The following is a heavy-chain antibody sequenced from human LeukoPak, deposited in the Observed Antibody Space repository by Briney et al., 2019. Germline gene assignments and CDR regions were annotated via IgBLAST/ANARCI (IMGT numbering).Heavy chain of an antibody. Sequence: GGSLRLSCAASGFTFSNYWMHWVRQAPGKGLVWVSRINNDGSSKNYADSVKGRFTISRDNAKDTLYLQMNSQRAEDTAVYYCAEGGGTVVDYWGQGTLLTVSS. J-gene: IGHJ4*02. D-gene: IGHD2-15*01. V-gene: IGHV3-74*01. CDR3: AEGGGTVVDY. CDR1: GFTFSNYW. CDR2: INNDGSSK.